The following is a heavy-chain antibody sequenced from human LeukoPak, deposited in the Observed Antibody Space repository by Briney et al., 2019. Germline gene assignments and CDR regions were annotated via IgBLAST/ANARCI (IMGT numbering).Heavy chain of an antibody. CDR1: GFTFSSYW. V-gene: IGHV3-7*01. CDR3: ARGFAAIVVVVAAPPRACDY. CDR2: IKQDGSEK. J-gene: IGHJ4*02. D-gene: IGHD2-15*01. Sequence: SGGSLRLSCAASGFTFSSYWMSWVRQAPGKGLEWVANIKQDGSEKYYVDSVKGRFTISRDNAKNSLYLRMNSLRAEDTAVYYCARGFAAIVVVVAAPPRACDYWGQGTLVTVSS.